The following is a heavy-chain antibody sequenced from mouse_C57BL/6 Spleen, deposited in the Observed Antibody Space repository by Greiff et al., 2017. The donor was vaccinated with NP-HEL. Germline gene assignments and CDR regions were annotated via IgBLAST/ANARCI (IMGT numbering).Heavy chain of an antibody. D-gene: IGHD2-4*01. J-gene: IGHJ2*01. V-gene: IGHV1-50*01. Sequence: QVQLQQPGAELVKPGASVKLSCKASGYTFTSYWMQWVKQRPGQGLEWIGEIDPSDSYTNYNQKFKGKATLTVDTSSSTAYMQLSSLTSEDSAVYYCARCYDYDVNFDYWGQGTTLTVSS. CDR1: GYTFTSYW. CDR2: IDPSDSYT. CDR3: ARCYDYDVNFDY.